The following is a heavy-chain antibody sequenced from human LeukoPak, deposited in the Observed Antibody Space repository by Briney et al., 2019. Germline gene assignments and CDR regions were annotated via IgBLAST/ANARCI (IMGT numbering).Heavy chain of an antibody. J-gene: IGHJ4*02. V-gene: IGHV3-33*01. CDR3: ARDLRDGYPGGIFDY. CDR1: GFTFSSYG. CDR2: IWYDGSNN. Sequence: PGRSLRLSCVASGFTFSSYGMHWVRQAPGKGLEWVALIWYDGSNNYYVDSVKGRLTISRDNSKNTLYLQMNSLRAEDTAVYYCARDLRDGYPGGIFDYWGQGTLVTVSS. D-gene: IGHD5-24*01.